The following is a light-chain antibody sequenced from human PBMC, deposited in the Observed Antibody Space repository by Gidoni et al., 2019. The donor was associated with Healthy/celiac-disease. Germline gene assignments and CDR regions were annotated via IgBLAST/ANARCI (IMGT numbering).Light chain of an antibody. J-gene: IGKJ1*01. CDR3: QQYYSTPLT. Sequence: DIVMTQSPDSLAVSLGERATINCKSSQSVLYSSNNKNYLAWYQQKPGQPPKLLIYWASTRESGVPDLFSGSGSGTDFTLTISSLQAEDVAVYYCQQYYSTPLTFXQXTKVXIK. CDR2: WAS. CDR1: QSVLYSSNNKNY. V-gene: IGKV4-1*01.